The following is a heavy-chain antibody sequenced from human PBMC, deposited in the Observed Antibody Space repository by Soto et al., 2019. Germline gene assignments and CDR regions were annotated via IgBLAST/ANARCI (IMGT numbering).Heavy chain of an antibody. D-gene: IGHD1-26*01. V-gene: IGHV1-18*01. J-gene: IGHJ4*02. CDR2: ISAYNGNT. CDR3: VRDDVGVGIDY. CDR1: GYTFTSYG. Sequence: ALVKVSCKASGYTFTSYGISWVRQAPGQGLEWMGWISAYNGNTNYAQKLQGRVTMTTDTSTSTAYMELNSLRAEDTAVYYCVRDDVGVGIDYWGLGTLVTVSS.